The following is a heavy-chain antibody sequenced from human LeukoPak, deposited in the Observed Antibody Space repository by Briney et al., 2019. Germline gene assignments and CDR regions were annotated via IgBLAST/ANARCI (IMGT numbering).Heavy chain of an antibody. V-gene: IGHV4-39*07. D-gene: IGHD1-14*01. J-gene: IGHJ3*02. CDR3: ARDLKLTPLGSAFDI. CDR1: GGSISSSSYY. CDR2: IYYSGST. Sequence: SETLSLTCTVSGGSISSSSYYWGWIRQPPGKGLEWIGSIYYSGSTYYNPSLKSRVTISVDTSKNQFSLKLSSVTAADTAVYYCARDLKLTPLGSAFDIWGQGTMVTVSS.